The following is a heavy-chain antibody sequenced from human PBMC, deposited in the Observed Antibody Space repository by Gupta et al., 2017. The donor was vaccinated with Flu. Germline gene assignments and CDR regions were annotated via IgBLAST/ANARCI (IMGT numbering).Heavy chain of an antibody. J-gene: IGHJ5*02. D-gene: IGHD1-7*01. Sequence: EVQLVESGGGLVQPGGSLRLSCAASGFTFSSYSMHWVRQAPGKGLEWVSYISSSSSTIYYADSVKGRFTIARDNAKNSLYLQMNSLRDEDTAVYDCARDPGDNWNYLLPHNWFDPWGQGTLVTVSS. CDR1: GFTFSSYS. CDR3: ARDPGDNWNYLLPHNWFDP. CDR2: ISSSSSTI. V-gene: IGHV3-48*02.